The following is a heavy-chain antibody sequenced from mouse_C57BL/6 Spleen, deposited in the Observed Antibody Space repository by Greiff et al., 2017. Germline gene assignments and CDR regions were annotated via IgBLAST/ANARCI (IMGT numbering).Heavy chain of an antibody. CDR1: GFTFSSYA. J-gene: IGHJ2*01. CDR2: ISDGGSYT. CDR3: ARDNYGSSRYYFDY. D-gene: IGHD1-1*01. V-gene: IGHV5-4*01. Sequence: EVQLVESGGGLVKPGGSLKLSCAASGFTFSSYAMSWVRQTPEKRLEWVATISDGGSYTYYPDNVKGRFTISRDNAKNNLYLQMSHLKSEDTAMYYCARDNYGSSRYYFDYWGQGTTLTVSS.